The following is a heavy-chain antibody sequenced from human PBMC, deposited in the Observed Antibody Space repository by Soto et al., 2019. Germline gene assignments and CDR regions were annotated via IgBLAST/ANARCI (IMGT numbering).Heavy chain of an antibody. CDR3: ARVGAYSSSWYYYFDY. V-gene: IGHV1-18*01. Sequence: QVQLVQSGAEVKKPGASVKVSCKASGYTFTSYGISWVRQAPGQGLEWMGWISAYNGNTNYAQKLQGRVTMTTDTSTRTAYMELRSLRSEDTAVYYCARVGAYSSSWYYYFDYWGQGTLVTVSS. CDR2: ISAYNGNT. D-gene: IGHD6-13*01. CDR1: GYTFTSYG. J-gene: IGHJ4*02.